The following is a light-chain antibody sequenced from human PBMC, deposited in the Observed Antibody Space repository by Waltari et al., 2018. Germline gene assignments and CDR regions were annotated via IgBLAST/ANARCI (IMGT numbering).Light chain of an antibody. Sequence: SYVLTQPPSVSVAPGMTARITWGGNNIASKSVHWYRQSPGQAPVLVIFYDKDRPARIPERFSGSNSGTTATLTISRVEAGDEADYYCQVWDSSTSHVVFGAGTKLTVL. J-gene: IGLJ2*01. CDR2: YDK. CDR1: NIASKS. V-gene: IGLV3-21*01. CDR3: QVWDSSTSHVV.